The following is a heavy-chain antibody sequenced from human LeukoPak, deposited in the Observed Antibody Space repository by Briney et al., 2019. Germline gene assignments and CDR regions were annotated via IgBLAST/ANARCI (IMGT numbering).Heavy chain of an antibody. CDR2: IIPILGIA. CDR3: ARDPPGYCSGGSCSWFDP. D-gene: IGHD2-15*01. Sequence: ASVKVSCKASGGTFSSYAISWVRQAPGQGLEWMGRIIPILGIANYAQKFQGRVTITADKSTSTAYMELSSLRSEDTAVYYCARDPPGYCSGGSCSWFDPWGQGTLVTVSS. J-gene: IGHJ5*02. CDR1: GGTFSSYA. V-gene: IGHV1-69*04.